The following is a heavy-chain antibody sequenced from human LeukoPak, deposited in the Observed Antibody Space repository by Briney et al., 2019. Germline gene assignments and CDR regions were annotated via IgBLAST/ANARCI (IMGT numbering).Heavy chain of an antibody. CDR3: ARDGYCSSTSCFGVRHYYYMDV. V-gene: IGHV3-7*01. D-gene: IGHD2-2*03. CDR2: INPDGSGN. CDR1: GFTFGIYW. Sequence: GGSLRLSCAASGFTFGIYWMSWVRQAPGKGLEWVGNINPDGSGNEYVDAVKGRFTISRDNAKNSLYLQMNSLRAEDTAVYYCARDGYCSSTSCFGVRHYYYMDVWGKGTTVTVSS. J-gene: IGHJ6*03.